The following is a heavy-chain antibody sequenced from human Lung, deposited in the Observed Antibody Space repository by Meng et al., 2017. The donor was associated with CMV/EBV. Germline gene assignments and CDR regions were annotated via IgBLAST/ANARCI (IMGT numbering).Heavy chain of an antibody. D-gene: IGHD3-3*01. CDR2: IYYTGST. V-gene: IGHV4-59*01. CDR3: ARGRDFGVVTPGY. CDR1: GGSISSYF. J-gene: IGHJ4*01. Sequence: SETLSLTCTVSGGSISSYFWSWIRQPPGKGLEWIGYIYYTGSTNYNPSLKSRVTISVDTSKKQFSLKLSSVTAADTAVYYCARGRDFGVVTPGYWGTGPRVHGAS.